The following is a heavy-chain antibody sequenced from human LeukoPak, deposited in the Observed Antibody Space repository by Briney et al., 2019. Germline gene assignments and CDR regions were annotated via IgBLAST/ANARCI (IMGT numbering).Heavy chain of an antibody. V-gene: IGHV3-11*04. CDR3: ARDRAYGALDY. CDR1: GFTFSDYY. Sequence: GGSLRLSCTASGFTFSDYYMSWIRQAPGKGLEWVAYISSSGSTIHYADSVKARFTISRNNAKNSLYLQMNSLRAEDTAVYYCARDRAYGALDYWGQGTLVTVSS. CDR2: ISSSGSTI. D-gene: IGHD4/OR15-4a*01. J-gene: IGHJ4*02.